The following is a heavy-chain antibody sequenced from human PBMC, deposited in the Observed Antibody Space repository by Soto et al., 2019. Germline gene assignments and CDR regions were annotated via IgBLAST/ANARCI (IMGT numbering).Heavy chain of an antibody. CDR1: GGSISRGGYS. CDR3: ARAKGAVAAAGTGWFDP. D-gene: IGHD6-13*01. V-gene: IGHV4-30-2*01. CDR2: IYHSGST. J-gene: IGHJ5*02. Sequence: SETLSLTCAVSGGSISRGGYSWIWIRQPPGKGLEWIGYIYHSGSTYYNPSLKSRVTISVDRSKNQFSLKLSSVTAADTAVYYCARAKGAVAAAGTGWFDPWGQGTLVTVSS.